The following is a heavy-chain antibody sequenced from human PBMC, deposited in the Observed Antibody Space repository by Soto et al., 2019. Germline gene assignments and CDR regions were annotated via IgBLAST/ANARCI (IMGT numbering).Heavy chain of an antibody. J-gene: IGHJ4*02. Sequence: ASVKVSCKASGFKFGRSAVQWVRQARGQRLEWMGWIVVGSGNTKFAQKFQERATITRDMSTNTAYMELSSLRSEDTAVYFGAADRGGTTSIFDSWGQGTLVTVSS. CDR1: GFKFGRSA. V-gene: IGHV1-58*01. CDR2: IVVGSGNT. D-gene: IGHD4-17*01. CDR3: AADRGGTTSIFDS.